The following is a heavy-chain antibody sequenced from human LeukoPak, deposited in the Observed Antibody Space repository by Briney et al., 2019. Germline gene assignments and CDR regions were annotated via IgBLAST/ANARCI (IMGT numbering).Heavy chain of an antibody. D-gene: IGHD3-22*01. CDR1: GXTFRTYW. J-gene: IGHJ3*01. Sequence: AGGSLRLSCAASGXTFRTYWMHWVRQAPGKGLVCVSRIKGDGSTPEYADSVKGRFTISRDNAKNTVDLQMNSLRVEDTAVYYCARGWVPSDISMNWGQGTMVTVSS. CDR3: ARGWVPSDISMN. CDR2: IKGDGSTP. V-gene: IGHV3-74*01.